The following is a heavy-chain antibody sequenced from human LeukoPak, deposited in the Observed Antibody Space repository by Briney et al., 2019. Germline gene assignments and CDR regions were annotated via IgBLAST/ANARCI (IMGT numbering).Heavy chain of an antibody. D-gene: IGHD3-3*01. CDR1: GGSISSYY. Sequence: SETLSLTCTVSGGSISSYYWSWIRQPPGKGLEWMGYIYYSGSTNYNPSLKSRVTISVDTSKNQFSLKLSSVTAADTAVYYCARDSAYYDFWSGYYRRNGMDVWGQGTTVTVPS. J-gene: IGHJ6*02. CDR2: IYYSGST. V-gene: IGHV4-59*01. CDR3: ARDSAYYDFWSGYYRRNGMDV.